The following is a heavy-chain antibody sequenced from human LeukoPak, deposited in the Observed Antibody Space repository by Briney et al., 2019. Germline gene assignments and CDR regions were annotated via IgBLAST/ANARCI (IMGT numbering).Heavy chain of an antibody. J-gene: IGHJ4*02. CDR3: AKGLSGSPPPY. Sequence: GGSLRLSCAASRFTFSRYGMHWVRQAPGKGLEWVAVISYDGSSKYYVDSVKGRFTISRDNSKNTLYLQMNSLRAEDTAVYYCAKGLSGSPPPYWGQGTLVTVSS. V-gene: IGHV3-30*18. CDR2: ISYDGSSK. CDR1: RFTFSRYG. D-gene: IGHD3-10*01.